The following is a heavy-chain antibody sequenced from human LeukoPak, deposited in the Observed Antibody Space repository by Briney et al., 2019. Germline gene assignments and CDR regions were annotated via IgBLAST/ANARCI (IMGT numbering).Heavy chain of an antibody. CDR2: IHYSETT. J-gene: IGHJ4*02. D-gene: IGHD2-2*01. V-gene: IGHV4-39*02. Sequence: SETLSLTCTVSGGSISSSNYYWGWIRQPPGKGLEWIASIHYSETTYYNPSLKSRVTISVDTSKNHFSLKLSSVTAADTAVYYCARGPTYQPIDYWGQGTLVTVSS. CDR3: ARGPTYQPIDY. CDR1: GGSISSSNYY.